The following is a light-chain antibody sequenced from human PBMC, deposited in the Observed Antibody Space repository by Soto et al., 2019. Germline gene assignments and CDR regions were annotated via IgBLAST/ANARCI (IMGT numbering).Light chain of an antibody. V-gene: IGLV2-8*01. J-gene: IGLJ1*01. CDR3: KSYAGRNTYV. CDR1: KNDIGVYDF. Sequence: QSALTQPPSASGSPGQSVTISCTGTKNDIGVYDFVSWYQHHPGKAPRLIIYEVVQRPSGVPDRFSGSKSGNTASLTVSGLQAADEADYFCKSYAGRNTYVIGSGTKVTAL. CDR2: EVV.